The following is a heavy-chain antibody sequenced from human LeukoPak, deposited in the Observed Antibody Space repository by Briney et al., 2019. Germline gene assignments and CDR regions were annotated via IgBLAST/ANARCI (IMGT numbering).Heavy chain of an antibody. CDR1: GYTFTSYA. Sequence: ASVKVSCKASGYTFTSYAMHWVRQAPGQRLEWMGWINAGNGNTKYSQKFQGRVTITRDSSTATVFMELSSLRSEDTAMYYCARGRLNGNVDFWGQGTLVTVSS. J-gene: IGHJ4*02. D-gene: IGHD1-20*01. CDR3: ARGRLNGNVDF. CDR2: INAGNGNT. V-gene: IGHV1-3*01.